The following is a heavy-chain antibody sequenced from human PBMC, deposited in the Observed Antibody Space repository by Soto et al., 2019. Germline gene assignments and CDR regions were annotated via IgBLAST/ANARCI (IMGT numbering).Heavy chain of an antibody. Sequence: GASVKVSCKASGGTFSSYAISWVRQAPGQGLEWMGGIIPIFGTANYAQKFQGRVTITADKSASTAYMELSSLRSEDTAVYYCAKATATSGGAFDICGQGTMVTVSS. D-gene: IGHD1-1*01. J-gene: IGHJ3*02. CDR2: IIPIFGTA. CDR1: GGTFSSYA. V-gene: IGHV1-69*06. CDR3: AKATATSGGAFDI.